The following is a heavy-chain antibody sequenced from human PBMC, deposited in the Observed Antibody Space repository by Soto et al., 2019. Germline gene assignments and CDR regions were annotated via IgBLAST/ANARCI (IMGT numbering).Heavy chain of an antibody. Sequence: QVQLQESGPGLVKPSETLSLTCTVSGGSISSYYWSWIRQPPGKGLEWIGYIYYSGSTNYNPSLTSPVSISVDTSKNQLSLMLSSVTAADTPVYYWARLVWSYGTWFDPWGQGTLVTVSS. CDR2: IYYSGST. CDR3: ARLVWSYGTWFDP. V-gene: IGHV4-59*08. D-gene: IGHD5-18*01. J-gene: IGHJ5*02. CDR1: GGSISSYY.